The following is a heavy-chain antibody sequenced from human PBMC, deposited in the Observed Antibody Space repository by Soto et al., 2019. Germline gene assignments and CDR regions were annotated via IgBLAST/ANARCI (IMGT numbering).Heavy chain of an antibody. CDR3: ARDLDPGQWLTTNSFAS. J-gene: IGHJ4*02. CDR1: GFIFSDYG. Sequence: QVQLVESGGGVVQPGRSLRLSCAASGFIFSDYGIHWVRQAPGKGLEWVAVIWYDGSHKYYADSVKGRFIISRDNSKNTLYLKMKSRRADDTAVYYCARDLDPGQWLTTNSFASWGQGTLVTVSS. D-gene: IGHD6-19*01. CDR2: IWYDGSHK. V-gene: IGHV3-33*01.